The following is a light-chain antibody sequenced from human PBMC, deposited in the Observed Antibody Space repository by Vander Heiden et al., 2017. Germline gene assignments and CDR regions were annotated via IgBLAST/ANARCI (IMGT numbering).Light chain of an antibody. J-gene: IGKJ4*01. CDR3: QQYGSAPLT. Sequence: IALTQSPATLSLPPGARATLSHRASQGVSSSYLGWYQQKPGQTPRRLIYGASGRAAGIPDRFSGSGSGTDFTITISRMEAEDVAVYCCQQYGSAPLTFGGGTKVEIK. V-gene: IGKV3-20*01. CDR1: QGVSSSY. CDR2: GAS.